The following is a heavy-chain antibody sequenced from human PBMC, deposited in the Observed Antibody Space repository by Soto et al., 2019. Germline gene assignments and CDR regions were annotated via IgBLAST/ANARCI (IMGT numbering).Heavy chain of an antibody. CDR3: ARDHSVGSSDYSYWWFDP. CDR1: GYTFTNHW. D-gene: IGHD4-17*01. J-gene: IGHJ5*02. Sequence: ASVKVSCKASGYTFTNHWIHWVRQAPGQGLEWMGVINPTGDRTVYAQKFQGRFSMTTDTSTGTADMELSSLSSEDTAVYYCARDHSVGSSDYSYWWFDPWGRGTLVTVSS. CDR2: INPTGDRT. V-gene: IGHV1-46*01.